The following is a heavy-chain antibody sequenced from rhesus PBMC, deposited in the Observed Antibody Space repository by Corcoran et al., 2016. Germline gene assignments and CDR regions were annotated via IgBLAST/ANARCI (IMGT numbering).Heavy chain of an antibody. Sequence: QVQLQESGPGLVKPSETLSITCAVSGGSISSRYWSWIRQAAGRGLEWIGYIYGSGSSTNYNPSLKSRVTLSVDTSKNQLSLKLSSVTAAYTAVYYCPIVHHDWDAFDFWGQGLRVTVSS. J-gene: IGHJ3*01. D-gene: IGHD3-3*01. CDR1: GGSISSRY. V-gene: IGHV4-169*02. CDR2: IYGSGSST. CDR3: PIVHHDWDAFDF.